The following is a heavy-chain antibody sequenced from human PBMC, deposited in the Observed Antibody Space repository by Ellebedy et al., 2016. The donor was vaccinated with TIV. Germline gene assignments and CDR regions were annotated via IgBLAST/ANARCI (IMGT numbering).Heavy chain of an antibody. D-gene: IGHD5-12*01. J-gene: IGHJ4*02. Sequence: AASVKVSCKASGYTFTGYCMHWVRQAPGQGLEWMGWINPHSGGTNYAQKFQGWVTMTRDTSISTAYMELSRLKSDDTAMYYCARDSGYDGYSSLYYFDYWGQGTLVTVSS. CDR1: GYTFTGYC. CDR3: ARDSGYDGYSSLYYFDY. CDR2: INPHSGGT. V-gene: IGHV1-2*04.